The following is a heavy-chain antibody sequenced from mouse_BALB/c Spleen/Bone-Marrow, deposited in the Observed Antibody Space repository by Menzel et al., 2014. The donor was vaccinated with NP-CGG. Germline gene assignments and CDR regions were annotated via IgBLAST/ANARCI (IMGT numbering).Heavy chain of an antibody. Sequence: VQLQQPGPELVKPGASVKMSCKASGYTFTSYAIHWVKQKPGQGLEWIGNINPYNDGTKYNEKFKGKATLTSDKSSSTAYMELSSLTSEDSAVYYCARSLYGYDWYFDVWGAGTTVTVSS. V-gene: IGHV1-14*01. CDR3: ARSLYGYDWYFDV. CDR1: GYTFTSYA. D-gene: IGHD2-2*01. CDR2: INPYNDGT. J-gene: IGHJ1*01.